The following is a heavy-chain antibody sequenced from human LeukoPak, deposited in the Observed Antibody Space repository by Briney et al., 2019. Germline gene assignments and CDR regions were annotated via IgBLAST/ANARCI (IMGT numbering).Heavy chain of an antibody. CDR2: IYSGGSA. V-gene: IGHV3-53*01. CDR3: ARGGPRSHFDY. J-gene: IGHJ4*02. CDR1: GFTVSSYY. Sequence: GGSLRLSCAASGFTVSSYYMRWVRQAPGMGLEWVSVIYSGGSADYADSVQGRFTISRDNSKNRLYLQMDSLRDGDTAVYYCARGGPRSHFDYWGQGTLVTVSS. D-gene: IGHD3-16*01.